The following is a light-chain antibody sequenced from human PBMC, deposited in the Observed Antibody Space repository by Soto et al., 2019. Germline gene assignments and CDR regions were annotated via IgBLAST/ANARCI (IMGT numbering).Light chain of an antibody. CDR3: QHRSNWPRYT. V-gene: IGKV3-11*01. Sequence: EIVLTQSPATLSLSPGERATLSCRASQSVSSYLAWYQQKPGQAPRLLIYDASNRATGIPARFGGNAYVTDFTLTISILETEDLSIYYCQHRSNWPRYTFGQETKLHIK. CDR2: DAS. CDR1: QSVSSY. J-gene: IGKJ2*01.